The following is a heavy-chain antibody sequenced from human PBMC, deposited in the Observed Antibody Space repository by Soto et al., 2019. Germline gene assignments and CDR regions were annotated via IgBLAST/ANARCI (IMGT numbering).Heavy chain of an antibody. CDR2: IKSKTDGGTT. J-gene: IGHJ6*02. CDR3: TTSTISYYDFWSGYYTGYYYYGMDV. Sequence: GGSLRLSCAASGFTFSNAWMNWVRQAPGKGLEWVGRIKSKTDGGTTDYAAPVKGRFTISRDDSKNTLYLQMNSLKTEDTAVYYCTTSTISYYDFWSGYYTGYYYYGMDVWGQGTTVTVSS. CDR1: GFTFSNAW. D-gene: IGHD3-3*01. V-gene: IGHV3-15*07.